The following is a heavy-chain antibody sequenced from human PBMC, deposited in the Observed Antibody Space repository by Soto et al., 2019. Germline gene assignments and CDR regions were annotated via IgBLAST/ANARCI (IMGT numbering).Heavy chain of an antibody. Sequence: GGSLRLSCAASGFTFSSYWMSWVRQAPGKGLEWVATIKQDGSEKYYVDSVKGRFTISRDNAKNSLFLQMSSLRAEDTAVYYCARGCGRPSCPYSTDVWGKGPTVTVSS. CDR1: GFTFSSYW. CDR3: ARGCGRPSCPYSTDV. D-gene: IGHD2-2*01. J-gene: IGHJ6*03. CDR2: IKQDGSEK. V-gene: IGHV3-7*01.